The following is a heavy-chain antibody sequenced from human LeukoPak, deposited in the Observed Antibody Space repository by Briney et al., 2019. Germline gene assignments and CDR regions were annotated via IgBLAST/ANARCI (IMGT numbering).Heavy chain of an antibody. CDR2: ISGNIGSI. D-gene: IGHD2-2*01. CDR1: GFTFDDYA. CDR3: AKDIAGLGYCSSTSCYGGYYYYGMDV. Sequence: GGSLRLSCAASGFTFDDYAMHWVRQAPGKGLEWVSGISGNIGSIGYADSVKGRFTISRDNAKNSLYLQMNSLRAEDTALYYCAKDIAGLGYCSSTSCYGGYYYYGMDVWGQGTTVTVSS. J-gene: IGHJ6*02. V-gene: IGHV3-9*01.